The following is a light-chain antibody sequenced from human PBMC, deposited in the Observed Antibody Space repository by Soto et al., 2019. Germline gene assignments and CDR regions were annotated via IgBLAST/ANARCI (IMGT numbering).Light chain of an antibody. CDR3: QQYNKWPWT. Sequence: ERVLTQSPATLSVSPGARATLSCRASQSVGNNLAWYQQKPGQAPRLLIYGASPRETGIPASFSGRGSGTEFSLTISSLQSEDFAVYYCQQYNKWPWTFGQGTKVDIK. CDR2: GAS. V-gene: IGKV3-15*01. CDR1: QSVGNN. J-gene: IGKJ1*01.